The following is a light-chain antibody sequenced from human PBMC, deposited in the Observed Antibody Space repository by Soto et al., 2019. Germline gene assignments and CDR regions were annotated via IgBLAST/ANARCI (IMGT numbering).Light chain of an antibody. CDR2: DAS. Sequence: EIVLTQSPATLSLSPGERATLSCRASQSVSSYLAWYQQKPGQAPRLLIYDASNRATGIPARFSGSGSGTDFTLIISSLDTEDFAVYYCQQRSNWLTFGGGTKVEIK. CDR3: QQRSNWLT. J-gene: IGKJ4*01. V-gene: IGKV3-11*01. CDR1: QSVSSY.